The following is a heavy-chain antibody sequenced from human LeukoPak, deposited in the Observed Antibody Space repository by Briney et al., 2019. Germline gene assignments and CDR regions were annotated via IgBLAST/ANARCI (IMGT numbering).Heavy chain of an antibody. J-gene: IGHJ3*02. CDR3: AREGYSYGGLDAFDI. V-gene: IGHV3-48*04. Sequence: QSGGSLRLSCAASGFSFSSYGMHWVRQAPGKGLEWVSYISSSSSTIKYADSVKGRFTISRDNAKNSLYLQMNSLRAEDTAVYYCAREGYSYGGLDAFDIWGQGTMVTVSS. CDR2: ISSSSSTI. D-gene: IGHD5-18*01. CDR1: GFSFSSYG.